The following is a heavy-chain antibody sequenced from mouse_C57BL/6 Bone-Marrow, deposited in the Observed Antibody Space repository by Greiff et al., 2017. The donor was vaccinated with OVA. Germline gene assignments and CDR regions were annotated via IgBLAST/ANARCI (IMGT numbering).Heavy chain of an antibody. CDR3: ARLDGYTAMDY. Sequence: VQLQQSGAELVRPGTSVKMSCKASGYTFTNYWIGWAKQRPGHGLEWIGDIYPGGGYTNYNEKFKGKATLTVDKSSSTAYMQLSSLTSEDSAIYYCARLDGYTAMDYWGQGTSVTVSS. J-gene: IGHJ4*01. D-gene: IGHD2-3*01. CDR2: IYPGGGYT. V-gene: IGHV1-63*01. CDR1: GYTFTNYW.